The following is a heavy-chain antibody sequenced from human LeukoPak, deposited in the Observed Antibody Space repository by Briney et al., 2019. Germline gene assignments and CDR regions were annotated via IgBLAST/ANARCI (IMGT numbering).Heavy chain of an antibody. Sequence: GGSLRLSCAGSGFTFSPYWMSWVRQAPGKGLEWVANIKQDGSEKYYVDSVKGRFAISRDNAKNSLYPQMNSLRAEDTAVYYCARDGDVSGYSDWGQGTLVTVSS. CDR1: GFTFSPYW. D-gene: IGHD3-22*01. CDR2: IKQDGSEK. CDR3: ARDGDVSGYSD. J-gene: IGHJ4*02. V-gene: IGHV3-7*01.